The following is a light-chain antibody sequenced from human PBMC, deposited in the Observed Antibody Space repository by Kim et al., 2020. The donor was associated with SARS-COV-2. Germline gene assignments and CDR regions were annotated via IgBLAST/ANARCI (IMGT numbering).Light chain of an antibody. CDR3: HQYSTFPYT. Sequence: STSVGDSVTIPCRASQNILNWLAGYQQKTGKAPKLLILKTSFLESGVPSRFSGSGSGTEFTLTISDLQPDDFATYYCHQYSTFPYTFGQGTKLEI. V-gene: IGKV1-5*03. CDR2: KTS. CDR1: QNILNW. J-gene: IGKJ2*01.